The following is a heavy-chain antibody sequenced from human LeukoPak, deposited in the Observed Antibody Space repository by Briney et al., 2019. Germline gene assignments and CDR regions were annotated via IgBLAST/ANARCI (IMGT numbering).Heavy chain of an antibody. V-gene: IGHV4-59*01. J-gene: IGHJ6*02. CDR3: ARVAARYVGMDV. CDR2: IYYSGST. Sequence: NPSETLSLTCTVSAGSINNYYWSWIRQPPGKGLEWIGYIYYSGSTNYNPSPKSRVTISVDTSKKQVSLNLSSVTAADTAVYYCARVAARYVGMDVWGQGTTVTVSS. CDR1: AGSINNYY. D-gene: IGHD6-6*01.